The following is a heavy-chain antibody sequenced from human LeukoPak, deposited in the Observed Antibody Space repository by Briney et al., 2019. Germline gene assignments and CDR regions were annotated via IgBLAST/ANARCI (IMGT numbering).Heavy chain of an antibody. CDR2: ISYDGSNK. Sequence: GGSLRLSCAASGFTFSSYATHWVRQAPGKGLEWVAVISYDGSNKYYADSVKGRFTISRDNSKNTLYLQMGSLRAEDMAVYYCARGLVAAYYYYYGMDVWGQGTTVTVSS. V-gene: IGHV3-30*14. D-gene: IGHD2-15*01. CDR3: ARGLVAAYYYYYGMDV. J-gene: IGHJ6*02. CDR1: GFTFSSYA.